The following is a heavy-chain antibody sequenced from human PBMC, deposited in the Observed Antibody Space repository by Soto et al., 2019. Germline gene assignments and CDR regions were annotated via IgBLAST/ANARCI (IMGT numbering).Heavy chain of an antibody. Sequence: DSVKVYCKASGYTFTSYGISWVRQAPGQVLEWMGWISAYNGNTNYAQKLQGRVTMTTDTSTSTAYMELRSLRSDDTAVYYCASTIAAAGADYYYGMDVWGQGTTVTVSS. CDR2: ISAYNGNT. CDR3: ASTIAAAGADYYYGMDV. D-gene: IGHD6-13*01. J-gene: IGHJ6*02. CDR1: GYTFTSYG. V-gene: IGHV1-18*01.